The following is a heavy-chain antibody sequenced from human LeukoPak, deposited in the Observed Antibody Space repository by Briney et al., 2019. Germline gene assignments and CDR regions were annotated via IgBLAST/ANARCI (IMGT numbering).Heavy chain of an antibody. V-gene: IGHV4-61*02. J-gene: IGHJ6*03. Sequence: SETLSLTCTVSGGSICSGSDYWRWIRQPAGKGLEWIGRIYTSASTNYKPSLKTRVTISVDPSKNQFSLKLSSVTAADTAVYYCARDRAAAGYYYMDVWGKGTTVTISS. CDR1: GGSICSGSDY. D-gene: IGHD6-13*01. CDR3: ARDRAAAGYYYMDV. CDR2: IYTSAST.